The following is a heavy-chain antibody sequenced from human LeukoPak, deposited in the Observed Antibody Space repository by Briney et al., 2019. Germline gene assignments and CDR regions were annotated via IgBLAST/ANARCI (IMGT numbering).Heavy chain of an antibody. V-gene: IGHV3-48*01. CDR3: VRDHYWAFDY. CDR2: IRGSSTDK. D-gene: IGHD2-8*02. CDR1: GFFFSDYS. Sequence: GGSLRLSCEASGFFFSDYSMNWVRQAPGKGLEWISYIRGSSTDKTYADSVKGRFNIYRDDAKDSLFLQMGSLRAEDTAVYYCVRDHYWAFDYWGQGILVTVSS. J-gene: IGHJ4*02.